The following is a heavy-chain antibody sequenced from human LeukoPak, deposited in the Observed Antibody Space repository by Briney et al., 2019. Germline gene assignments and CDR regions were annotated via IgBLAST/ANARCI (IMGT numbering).Heavy chain of an antibody. CDR1: GFTFSSYG. J-gene: IGHJ4*02. V-gene: IGHV3-30*18. CDR3: AKDDGYYDSSGYPDY. Sequence: PGGSLRLSCAASGFTFSSYGMHWVRQAPGKGLEWVAVISYDGSNKYYADSVKGRFTISRDNSKNTLHLQMNSLRAEDTAVYYCAKDDGYYDSSGYPDYWGQGTLVTVSS. CDR2: ISYDGSNK. D-gene: IGHD3-22*01.